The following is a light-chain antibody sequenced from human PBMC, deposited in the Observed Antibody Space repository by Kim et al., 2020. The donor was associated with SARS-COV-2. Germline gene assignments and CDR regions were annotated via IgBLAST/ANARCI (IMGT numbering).Light chain of an antibody. Sequence: TISCPGSSSNIGAGYDVHWYQQLPGTAPKLLIYGNSNRTSGVPDRFSGSKSGTSASLAITELQAEDEADYYCQSYDSSLSGSSVVFGGGTQLTVL. V-gene: IGLV1-40*01. J-gene: IGLJ2*01. CDR3: QSYDSSLSGSSVV. CDR1: SSNIGAGYD. CDR2: GNS.